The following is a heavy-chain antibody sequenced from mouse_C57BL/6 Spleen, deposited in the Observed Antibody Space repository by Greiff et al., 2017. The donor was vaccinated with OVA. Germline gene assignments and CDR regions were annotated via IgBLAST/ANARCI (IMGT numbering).Heavy chain of an antibody. CDR3: AKNEYGNYAWFAY. Sequence: QVQLKESGPGLVQPSQSLSITCTVSGFSLTSYGVHWVRQSPGKGLEWLGVIWRGGSTDYNAAFMSRLSITKDNSKSQVFFKRNMLQADDTAIYYCAKNEYGNYAWFAYWGQGTLVTVSA. D-gene: IGHD2-10*02. J-gene: IGHJ3*01. CDR2: IWRGGST. V-gene: IGHV2-5*01. CDR1: GFSLTSYG.